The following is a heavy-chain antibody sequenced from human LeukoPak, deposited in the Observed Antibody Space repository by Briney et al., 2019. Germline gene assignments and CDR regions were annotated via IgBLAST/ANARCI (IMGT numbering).Heavy chain of an antibody. D-gene: IGHD3-22*01. CDR3: ARDFGYYDSSGYYPTFDY. J-gene: IGHJ4*02. CDR1: GFTFSGYS. Sequence: KTGGSLRLSCAASGFTFSGYSMNWFRQAPGKGLEWVSSISSSSSYIYYADPVKDRFTISRDNAKNPRYQQMNRLRAEDTAVYYCARDFGYYDSSGYYPTFDYGGQGTLDSVPS. CDR2: ISSSSSYI. V-gene: IGHV3-21*01.